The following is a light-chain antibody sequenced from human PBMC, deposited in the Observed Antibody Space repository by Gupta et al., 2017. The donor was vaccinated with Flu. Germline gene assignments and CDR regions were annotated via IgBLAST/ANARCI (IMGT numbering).Light chain of an antibody. Sequence: SITISCTGTSSDIGGYNYVSWYQQHPGKAPKRVMYEVNKRPSGVSHRFSGSKSGNTASLTISGLQAEDEADYYCSSYTSSSVGVFGTGTRVTVL. CDR2: EVN. J-gene: IGLJ1*01. CDR1: SSDIGGYNY. CDR3: SSYTSSSVGV. V-gene: IGLV2-14*01.